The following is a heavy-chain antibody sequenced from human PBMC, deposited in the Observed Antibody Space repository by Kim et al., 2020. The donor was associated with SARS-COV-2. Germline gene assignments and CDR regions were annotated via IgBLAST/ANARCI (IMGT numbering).Heavy chain of an antibody. CDR1: GYTLTELS. V-gene: IGHV1-24*01. CDR3: ATSPAVAGTYYYYYGMDV. D-gene: IGHD6-19*01. CDR2: FDPEDGET. Sequence: ASVKVSCKVSGYTLTELSIHWARQAPGKGLEWMGGFDPEDGETIYAQKFQGRVTMTEDTSTDTAYMELSSLRSEDTAVYYCATSPAVAGTYYYYYGMDVWGQGTTVTVS. J-gene: IGHJ6*02.